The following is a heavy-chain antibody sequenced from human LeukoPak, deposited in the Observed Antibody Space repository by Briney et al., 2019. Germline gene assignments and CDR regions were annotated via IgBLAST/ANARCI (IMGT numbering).Heavy chain of an antibody. J-gene: IGHJ6*03. CDR2: ITTSSSYM. Sequence: GGSLRLSCAASGFTFSAYNMNWVRRTPGKGLEWVSSITTSSSYMFYADSVKGRFTISRDNARNSLYLQMNSLRAEDTAVYYCARDPYSGTYGDTYYYYMDVWGKGTTVTISS. CDR3: ARDPYSGTYGDTYYYYMDV. V-gene: IGHV3-21*01. D-gene: IGHD1-26*01. CDR1: GFTFSAYN.